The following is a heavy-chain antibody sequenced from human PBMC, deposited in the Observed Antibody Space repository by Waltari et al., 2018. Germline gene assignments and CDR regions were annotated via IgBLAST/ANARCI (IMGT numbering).Heavy chain of an antibody. Sequence: EVQLVETGGGFIQPGGSLRVPCADSGFVRSGNLLHWVRQAPGKGLEWVSLVNSAGNSFYADAVKGRFTISRDTSKNTLYLQMNSLRVEDTAMYYCVREAYLAAGFDFWGQGTPVTVSS. CDR2: VNSAGNS. D-gene: IGHD6-25*01. J-gene: IGHJ4*02. CDR3: VREAYLAAGFDF. V-gene: IGHV3-53*02. CDR1: GFVRSGNL.